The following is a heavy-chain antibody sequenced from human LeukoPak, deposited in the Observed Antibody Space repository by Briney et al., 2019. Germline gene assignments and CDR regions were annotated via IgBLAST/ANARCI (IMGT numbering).Heavy chain of an antibody. CDR2: ISWNSGSI. V-gene: IGHV3-9*01. D-gene: IGHD1-1*01. J-gene: IGHJ4*02. Sequence: PGRSLRLSCAASGFTFDDYAMHWVRQAPGKGLEWVLGISWNSGSIGYADSVKGRFTISRDNSKNTLYLQMNSLRAEDTAVYYCADPGLGGTGYWGQGTLVTVSS. CDR1: GFTFDDYA. CDR3: ADPGLGGTGY.